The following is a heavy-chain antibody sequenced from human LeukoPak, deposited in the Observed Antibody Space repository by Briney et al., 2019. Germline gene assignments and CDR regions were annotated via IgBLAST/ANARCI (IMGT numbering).Heavy chain of an antibody. CDR3: ARSTYSSGPVDY. V-gene: IGHV4-39*07. CDR1: GGSISSRSYY. D-gene: IGHD6-19*01. CDR2: IYHSGST. J-gene: IGHJ4*02. Sequence: SETLSLTCSVSGGSISSRSYYWGWIRQPPGKGLEWIGTIYHSGSTYYNPSLKSRVTISVDTSKNQFSLKLSSVTAADTAVYYCARSTYSSGPVDYWGQGTLVTVSS.